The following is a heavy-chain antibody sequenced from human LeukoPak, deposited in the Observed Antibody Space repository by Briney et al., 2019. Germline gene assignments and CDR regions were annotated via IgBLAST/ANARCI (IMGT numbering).Heavy chain of an antibody. J-gene: IGHJ1*01. CDR2: INSDGSSI. V-gene: IGHV3-74*01. CDR1: GFTFSSYW. Sequence: PGGSLRLSCAASGFTFSSYWMHWVRQAPGKGLVWVSRINSDGSSISYADSVKGRFTISRDNARNTLYLQMNSLRVEDTAVYYCTGVGASVGSFDCGGQGSLVTVSS. CDR3: TGVGASVGSFDC. D-gene: IGHD3-9*01.